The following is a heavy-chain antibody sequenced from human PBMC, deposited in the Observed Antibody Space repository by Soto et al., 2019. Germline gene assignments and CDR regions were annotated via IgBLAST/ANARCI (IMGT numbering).Heavy chain of an antibody. CDR2: INPSGGST. D-gene: IGHD2-2*01. V-gene: IGHV1-46*03. J-gene: IGHJ6*02. CDR3: ARDLGDCSSTSCYGDLDGMDV. CDR1: GYTFTSYY. Sequence: GASVKVSCKASGYTFTSYYMHWVRQAPGQGLEWMGIINPSGGSTSYAQKFQGRVTMTRDTSTSTVYMELSSLRSEDTAVYYCARDLGDCSSTSCYGDLDGMDVWGQGTTVTVSS.